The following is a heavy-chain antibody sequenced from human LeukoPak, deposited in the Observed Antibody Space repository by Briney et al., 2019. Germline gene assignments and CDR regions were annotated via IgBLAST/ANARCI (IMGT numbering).Heavy chain of an antibody. V-gene: IGHV1-2*02. J-gene: IGHJ4*02. CDR1: GYTFTGYY. D-gene: IGHD1-26*01. CDR3: ARDRVVGATYIDY. CDR2: INPNSGGT. Sequence: ASVKVSCKASGYTFTGYYMHWVRQAPGQGLEWMGWINPNSGGTNYAQKFQSRVTETRDTSISTAYMELSRLRSDDTAVYYCARDRVVGATYIDYWGQGTLVTVSS.